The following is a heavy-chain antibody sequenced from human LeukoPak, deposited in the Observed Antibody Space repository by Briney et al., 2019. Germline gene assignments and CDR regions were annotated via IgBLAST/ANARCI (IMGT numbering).Heavy chain of an antibody. CDR3: ARGGWYYYDNN. J-gene: IGHJ4*02. Sequence: SQTLSLTCTVSGGSISSGGYYWSWIRQPPGKGLEWIGYIYYSGSANYNPSLKSRVTISVDTSKNQFSLKLSSVTAADTAVYYCARGGWYYYDNNWGQGTLVTVSS. V-gene: IGHV4-61*08. D-gene: IGHD3-22*01. CDR2: IYYSGSA. CDR1: GGSISSGGYY.